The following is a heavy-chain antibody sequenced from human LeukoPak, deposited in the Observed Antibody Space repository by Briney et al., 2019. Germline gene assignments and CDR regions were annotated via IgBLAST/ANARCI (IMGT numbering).Heavy chain of an antibody. CDR3: ASGEVAAAGLDY. CDR2: IYYSGST. CDR1: GGSISGGGYY. J-gene: IGHJ4*02. D-gene: IGHD6-13*01. V-gene: IGHV4-31*03. Sequence: PSETLSLTCTVSGGSISGGGYYWSWIRQHPGKGLEWIGYIYYSGSTYYNPSLKSRVTISVDTSRNQFSLKLSSVTAADTAVYYCASGEVAAAGLDYWGQGTLVTVSS.